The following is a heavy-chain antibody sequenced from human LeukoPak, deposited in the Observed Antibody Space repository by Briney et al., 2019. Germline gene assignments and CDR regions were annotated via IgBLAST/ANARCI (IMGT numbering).Heavy chain of an antibody. D-gene: IGHD2-8*01. V-gene: IGHV4-34*01. J-gene: IGHJ6*03. CDR1: GGSFSGYY. CDR3: AKGPKQLLIRRSVWGYMDV. Sequence: SETLSLTCAVYGGSFSGYYWGWIRQPPGKGLEWIGSIYYSGSTYYNPSLKSRVTISVDTSKNQFSLKLSSVTAADTAVYYCAKGPKQLLIRRSVWGYMDVWGKGTTVTISS. CDR2: IYYSGST.